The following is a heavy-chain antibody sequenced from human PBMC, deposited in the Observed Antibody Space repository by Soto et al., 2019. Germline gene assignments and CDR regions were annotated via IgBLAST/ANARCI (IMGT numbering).Heavy chain of an antibody. J-gene: IGHJ3*02. CDR2: IYHGGST. CDR1: GGSISSDYYS. Sequence: QVQLQESGSGLVKPSETLSLTCAVSGGSISSDYYSWSWIRQPPGKDLEWIGYIYHGGSTYYNPSLTSRVTVSVDTAKNHFSLRLTSVTAADTAVYSCARLNRLRNDAFDIWGQGTLVAVSS. D-gene: IGHD3-16*01. V-gene: IGHV4-30-2*01. CDR3: ARLNRLRNDAFDI.